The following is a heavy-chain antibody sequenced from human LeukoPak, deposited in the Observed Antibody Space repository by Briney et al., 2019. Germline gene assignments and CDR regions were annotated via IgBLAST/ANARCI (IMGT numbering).Heavy chain of an antibody. V-gene: IGHV4-59*12. CDR1: DDSITMYY. D-gene: IGHD1-1*01. CDR3: AGGRVSASTWYSTYYYYFYMDV. J-gene: IGHJ6*03. CDR2: VDHTGCS. Sequence: PSETLSLTCTVSDDSITMYYWTWIRQPPGKGLEGIGYVDHTGCSNFNPSLTGHVSISRDTSKNLFSLRVRSATAAGTAVYFFAGGRVSASTWYSTYYYYFYMDVWGKGTTVTVSS.